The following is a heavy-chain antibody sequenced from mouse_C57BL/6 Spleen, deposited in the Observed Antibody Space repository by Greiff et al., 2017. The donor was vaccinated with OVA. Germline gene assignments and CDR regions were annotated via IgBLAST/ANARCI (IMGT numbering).Heavy chain of an antibody. Sequence: VQLVESGPGLVQPSQSLSITCTVSGFSLTSYGVHWVRQSPGKGLEWLGVIWRGGSTDYNAAFMSRLSITKDNSKSQVFFKMNSLQADDTAIYYCAKSPYGNYEGFAYWGQGTLVTVSA. D-gene: IGHD2-1*01. J-gene: IGHJ3*01. V-gene: IGHV2-5*01. CDR2: IWRGGST. CDR1: GFSLTSYG. CDR3: AKSPYGNYEGFAY.